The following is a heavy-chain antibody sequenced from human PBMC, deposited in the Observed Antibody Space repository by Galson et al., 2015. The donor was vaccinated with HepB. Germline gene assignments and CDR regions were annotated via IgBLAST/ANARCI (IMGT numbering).Heavy chain of an antibody. CDR1: GFTFSSYA. Sequence: SLRLSCAASGFTFSSYAMSWVRQAPGKGLEWVSSISSSSSYIYYADSVKGRFTISRDNAKNSLYLQMNSLRAEDTAVYYCARDLGHSSGWYVENYGMDVWGQGTTVTVSS. V-gene: IGHV3-21*01. CDR3: ARDLGHSSGWYVENYGMDV. J-gene: IGHJ6*02. D-gene: IGHD6-19*01. CDR2: ISSSSSYI.